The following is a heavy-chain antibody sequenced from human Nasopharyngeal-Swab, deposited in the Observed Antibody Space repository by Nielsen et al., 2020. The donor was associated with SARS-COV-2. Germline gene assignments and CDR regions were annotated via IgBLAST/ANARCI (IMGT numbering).Heavy chain of an antibody. CDR3: AKYFGSGAYQAFCDY. CDR2: IGGNGART. V-gene: IGHV3-23*01. Sequence: GESLKISCVASGFIFGNYAMAWVRQAPGKGLEWVSAIGGNGARTHYADSVKGRFTISRDNSKNTVYLQMNSLRAEDTAIYYCAKYFGSGAYQAFCDYWGHGTLVTVSS. D-gene: IGHD1-26*01. J-gene: IGHJ4*01. CDR1: GFIFGNYA.